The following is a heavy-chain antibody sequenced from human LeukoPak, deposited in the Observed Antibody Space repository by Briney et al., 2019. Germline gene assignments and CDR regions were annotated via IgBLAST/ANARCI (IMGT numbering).Heavy chain of an antibody. CDR2: INPNSGGT. CDR3: ARAGLLWFGELLSPDY. V-gene: IGHV1-2*02. J-gene: IGHJ4*02. Sequence: ASVKVSCKASGYTFTGYYMHWVRQAPGQGLEWMGWINPNSGGTNYAQKFQGRVTMTRDTSISTAYVELSRLRSDDTAVYYCARAGLLWFGELLSPDYWGQGTLVTVSS. CDR1: GYTFTGYY. D-gene: IGHD3-10*01.